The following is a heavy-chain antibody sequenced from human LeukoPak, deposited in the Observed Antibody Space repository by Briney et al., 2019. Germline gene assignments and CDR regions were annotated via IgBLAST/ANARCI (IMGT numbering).Heavy chain of an antibody. CDR1: GGPFSGYY. J-gene: IGHJ6*02. V-gene: IGHV4-34*01. Sequence: KPSETLSLTCAVYGGPFSGYYWSWIRQPPGKGLEWIGEINHSGSTNYNPSLKSRVTISVDTSKNQFSLKLSSVTAADTAVYYRATVDSGYDPYYYYGMDVWGQGTTVTVSS. D-gene: IGHD5-12*01. CDR2: INHSGST. CDR3: ATVDSGYDPYYYYGMDV.